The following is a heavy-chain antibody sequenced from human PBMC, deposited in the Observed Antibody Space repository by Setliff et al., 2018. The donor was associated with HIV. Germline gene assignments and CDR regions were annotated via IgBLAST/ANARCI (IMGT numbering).Heavy chain of an antibody. J-gene: IGHJ4*02. CDR3: ARHRGSSSGGPGEIDY. V-gene: IGHV4-38-2*02. CDR1: GYSISSVSY. CDR2: VHHSGRT. D-gene: IGHD3-10*01. Sequence: SETLSLTCTVSGYSISSVSYWGWIRQPPGKGLEWIGSVHHSGRTNYSPSLKSRVTISIDTSKNQVSLKLSSVTAADTAVYYCARHRGSSSGGPGEIDYWGQGTLVTVSS.